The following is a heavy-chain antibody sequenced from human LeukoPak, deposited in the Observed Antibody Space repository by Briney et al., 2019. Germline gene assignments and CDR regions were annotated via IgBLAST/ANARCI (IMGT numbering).Heavy chain of an antibody. CDR2: IIPILGIA. V-gene: IGHV1-69*04. J-gene: IGHJ3*02. CDR1: GGTLSSYA. D-gene: IGHD3-22*01. CDR3: ARALHYYDSSGYYYVGAFDI. Sequence: SVKVSCKASGGTLSSYAISWVRQAPGQGLEWMGRIIPILGIANYAQKFQGRVTITADKSTSTAYMELSSLRSEDTAVYYCARALHYYDSSGYYYVGAFDIWGQGTMVTVSS.